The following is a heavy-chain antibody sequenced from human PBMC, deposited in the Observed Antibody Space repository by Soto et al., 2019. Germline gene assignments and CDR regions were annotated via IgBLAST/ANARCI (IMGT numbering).Heavy chain of an antibody. Sequence: GGSLRLSCAASGFTFSSYAMHWVRQAPGKGLEWVAVISYDGSNKYYADSVKGRFTISRDNSKNTLYLQMNSLRAEDTAVYYCARELGGTIQLWPYNWFDPWGQGTLVTVSS. V-gene: IGHV3-30-3*01. J-gene: IGHJ5*02. D-gene: IGHD5-18*01. CDR2: ISYDGSNK. CDR3: ARELGGTIQLWPYNWFDP. CDR1: GFTFSSYA.